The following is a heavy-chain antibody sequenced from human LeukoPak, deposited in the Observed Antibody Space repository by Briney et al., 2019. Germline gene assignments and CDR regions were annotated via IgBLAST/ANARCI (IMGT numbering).Heavy chain of an antibody. D-gene: IGHD6-19*01. V-gene: IGHV1-69*04. CDR2: IIPILGIA. CDR1: GGTFSSYA. Sequence: ASVKVSCKASGGTFSSYAISWVRQAPGQGLEWMGRIIPILGIANYAQKFQGRVTITADKSTSTAYMELNSLRAEDTAVYYCAREVAPDSSGWLGYWGQGTLVTVSS. CDR3: AREVAPDSSGWLGY. J-gene: IGHJ4*02.